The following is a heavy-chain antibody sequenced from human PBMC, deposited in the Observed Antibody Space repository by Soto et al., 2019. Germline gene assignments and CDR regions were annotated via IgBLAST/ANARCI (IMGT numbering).Heavy chain of an antibody. CDR1: GFTFSSYG. J-gene: IGHJ4*02. Sequence: EVQQLESGGGLVQPGGSLRLSCAASGFTFSSYGMSWVRQAPGKGLEWVPAISGSGGSTYNADSVKGRFTISRDNSKNTLYLQMNSLRAEDTAVYYCAKNEGYSSGWYLDWGQGTLVTVSS. V-gene: IGHV3-23*01. CDR2: ISGSGGST. D-gene: IGHD6-19*01. CDR3: AKNEGYSSGWYLD.